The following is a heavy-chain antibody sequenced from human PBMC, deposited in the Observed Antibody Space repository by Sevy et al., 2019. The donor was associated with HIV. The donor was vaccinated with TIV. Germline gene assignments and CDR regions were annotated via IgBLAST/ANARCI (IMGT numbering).Heavy chain of an antibody. CDR1: GFTFSSYA. V-gene: IGHV3-23*01. D-gene: IGHD6-19*01. CDR3: AKGHEQWLVLDAFDI. CDR2: ISGSGGST. J-gene: IGHJ3*02. Sequence: GGSLRLSCAASGFTFSSYAMSWVRQAPGKGLEWVSAISGSGGSTYYADSVKGRFTISRDNSKNTLYLKMNSLRAEDTVVYYCAKGHEQWLVLDAFDIWGQGTMVTVSS.